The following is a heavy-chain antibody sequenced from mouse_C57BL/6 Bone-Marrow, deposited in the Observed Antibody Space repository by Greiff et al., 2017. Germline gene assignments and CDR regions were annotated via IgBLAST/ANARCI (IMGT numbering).Heavy chain of an antibody. Sequence: VQVVESGAELVRPGTSVKMSCKASGYTFTNYWIGWAKQRPGHGLEWIGEIYPGGGYTNYNEKFKGKATLTADKSSSTAYMQFSSLTSEDSAIYYCARRGWLLLEDYAMDYWGQGTSVTVSS. CDR3: ARRGWLLLEDYAMDY. CDR2: IYPGGGYT. J-gene: IGHJ4*01. CDR1: GYTFTNYW. D-gene: IGHD2-3*01. V-gene: IGHV1-63*01.